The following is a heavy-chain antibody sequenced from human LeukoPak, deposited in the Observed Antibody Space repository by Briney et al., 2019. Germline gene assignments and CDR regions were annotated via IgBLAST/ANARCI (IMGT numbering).Heavy chain of an antibody. CDR3: AGDQGKWIRLWSFDY. CDR2: INPNSGGT. J-gene: IGHJ4*02. CDR1: GYTFTGYY. V-gene: IGHV1-2*04. Sequence: ASVKVSCTASGYTFTGYYMHWVRQAPGQGLEWMGWINPNSGGTNYAQKFQGWVTMTRDTSISTAYMELSRLSSDDTAVYYCAGDQGKWIRLWSFDYWGQGTLVTVSS. D-gene: IGHD5-18*01.